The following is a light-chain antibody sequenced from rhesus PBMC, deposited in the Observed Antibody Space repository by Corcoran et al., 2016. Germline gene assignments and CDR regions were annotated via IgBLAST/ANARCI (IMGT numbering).Light chain of an antibody. V-gene: IGKV3-42*02. J-gene: IGKJ1*01. CDR2: YAS. Sequence: EIVMTQSPATLSLSPGERATLSCRASQSVGSTLAWYPQNPGQAPRLLICYASSRATGIPDRFSGSGSGTEFTLTISSLDPEDVGVYYCQKYNDWPWTFGQGTKVEIK. CDR3: QKYNDWPWT. CDR1: QSVGST.